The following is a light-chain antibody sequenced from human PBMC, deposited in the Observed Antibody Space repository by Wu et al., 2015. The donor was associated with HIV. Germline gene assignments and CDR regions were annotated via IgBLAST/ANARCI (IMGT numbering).Light chain of an antibody. CDR2: GAS. CDR3: QQRSNWPLT. Sequence: ETVMTQSPAILSMSPGERATLSCRASQSVSNYLAWYQQKPGQAPRLLIYGASARATAFPARFSGSGSGTEFTLIISNIQSGDFAVYYCQQRSNWPLTFGGGTKVEIK. V-gene: IGKV3-15*01. J-gene: IGKJ4*01. CDR1: QSVSNY.